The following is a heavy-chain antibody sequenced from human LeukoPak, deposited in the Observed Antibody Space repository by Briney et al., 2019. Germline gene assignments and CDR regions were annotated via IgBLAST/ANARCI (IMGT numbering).Heavy chain of an antibody. V-gene: IGHV3-23*01. CDR2: ISGSDAGT. CDR1: GFTFNNYA. CDR3: AREGREGYCSGGSCYYDY. Sequence: GGSLRLSCAASGFTFNNYAMSWVRQAPGKGLEWVSAISGSDAGTYYADSVKGRFTISRDNSKNTLYLQMNSLRAEDAAVYYCAREGREGYCSGGSCYYDYWGQGTLVTVSS. J-gene: IGHJ4*02. D-gene: IGHD2-15*01.